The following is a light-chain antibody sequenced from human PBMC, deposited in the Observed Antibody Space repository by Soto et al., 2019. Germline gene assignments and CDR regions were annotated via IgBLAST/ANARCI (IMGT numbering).Light chain of an antibody. CDR2: DAS. J-gene: IGKJ2*01. CDR1: QSISDW. Sequence: DIQMTQSPSTLSASVGDRVTITCRASQSISDWLAWYQQIPGKAPKLLIFDASTLQSGVPSRFSGSGSGTELPLTISSLQPDDVGTYYCQEYTSDTFGRGTRLEIK. V-gene: IGKV1-5*01. CDR3: QEYTSDT.